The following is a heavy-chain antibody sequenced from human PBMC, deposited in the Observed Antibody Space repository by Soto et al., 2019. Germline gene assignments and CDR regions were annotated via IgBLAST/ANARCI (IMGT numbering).Heavy chain of an antibody. J-gene: IGHJ6*02. CDR2: IYYSGST. D-gene: IGHD4-17*01. CDR3: ARRTVTTTYYYGMDV. V-gene: IGHV4-59*01. Sequence: PSETLSLTCTVSGGSISSYYWTWIRQPPGKGLEWIGYIYYSGSTYYNPSLKSRVTISVDTSKNQFSLRLNSVTAADTAVYYCARRTVTTTYYYGMDVWGQGTTVTVSS. CDR1: GGSISSYY.